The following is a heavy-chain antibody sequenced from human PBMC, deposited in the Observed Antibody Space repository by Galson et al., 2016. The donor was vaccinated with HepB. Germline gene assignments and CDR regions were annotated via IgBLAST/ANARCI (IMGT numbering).Heavy chain of an antibody. V-gene: IGHV4-4*02. CDR2: IYHTGTT. Sequence: TLSLTCTVSGGSISDGHWWTWVRQTLGKGLEWIGEIYHTGTTNYNPSLESRVTISIDKSKSQFSLNLSSVTAADTAMYYCARGTVAVLATAGGIWYYDLWGRGSLVSVSS. J-gene: IGHJ2*01. D-gene: IGHD2-21*01. CDR1: GGSISDGHW. CDR3: ARGTVAVLATAGGIWYYDL.